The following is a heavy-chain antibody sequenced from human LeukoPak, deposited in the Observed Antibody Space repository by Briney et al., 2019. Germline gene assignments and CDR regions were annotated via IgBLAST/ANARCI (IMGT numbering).Heavy chain of an antibody. Sequence: SQTLSLTCAISGDSVSSKIVAWNWIRQSPSRGLEWLGRTYYRSKWYYDYAVSMKGRITINPDTSKNQFSLQLNSVTPEDTAVYYCARGAVAESDYWGQGTLVTVSS. CDR2: TYYRSKWYY. J-gene: IGHJ4*02. CDR1: GDSVSSKIVA. CDR3: ARGAVAESDY. V-gene: IGHV6-1*01. D-gene: IGHD6-19*01.